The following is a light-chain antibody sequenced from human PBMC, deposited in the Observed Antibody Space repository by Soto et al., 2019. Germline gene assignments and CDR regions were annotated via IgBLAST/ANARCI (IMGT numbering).Light chain of an antibody. V-gene: IGKV1-5*03. CDR2: KAS. CDR3: QQYGSSGT. Sequence: DIQMNQSPSTLSGSVEDRVALTCRASQTISSWLAWYQQTPGKAPXXLIYKASTLKSGVPSRFSGSGSGTEFTLTISSMQPDDFAVYYCQQYGSSGTFGQGTKVDIK. J-gene: IGKJ1*01. CDR1: QTISSW.